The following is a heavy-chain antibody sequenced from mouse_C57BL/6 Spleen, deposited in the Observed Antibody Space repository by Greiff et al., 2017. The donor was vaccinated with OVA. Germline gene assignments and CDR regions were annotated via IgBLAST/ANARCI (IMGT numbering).Heavy chain of an antibody. Sequence: VQLQQSGPELVKPGASVKIPCKASGYTFTDYNMDWVKQSHGKSLEWIGDINPNNGGTFFNQKFKGKAPLTVDKSSSPAYMELRSLTSEATAVYYCARYDDYGPMYYWGQGTSVSVSS. CDR1: GYTFTDYN. CDR3: ARYDDYGPMYY. D-gene: IGHD2-3*01. V-gene: IGHV1-18*01. CDR2: INPNNGGT. J-gene: IGHJ4*01.